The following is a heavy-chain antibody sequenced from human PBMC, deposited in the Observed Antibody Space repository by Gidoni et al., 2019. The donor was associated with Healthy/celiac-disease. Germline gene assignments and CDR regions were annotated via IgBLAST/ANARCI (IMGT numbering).Heavy chain of an antibody. CDR1: GFTFSSYA. D-gene: IGHD4-17*01. CDR3: ARDGDYEGYFDY. Sequence: QVQLVESGGGVVQPGRSLRLSCSASGFTFSSYAMHWVRQAPGKGLEGWAVISYEGSNKYYADSVKGRFTISRDNSKNTLYLQMNSLRAEDTAVYYCARDGDYEGYFDYWGQGTLVTVSS. V-gene: IGHV3-30-3*01. J-gene: IGHJ4*02. CDR2: ISYEGSNK.